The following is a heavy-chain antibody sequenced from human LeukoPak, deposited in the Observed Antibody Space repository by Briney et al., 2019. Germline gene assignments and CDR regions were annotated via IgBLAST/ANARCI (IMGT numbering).Heavy chain of an antibody. CDR1: VFTSRVSS. Sequence: RGSLRLSCAASVFTSRVSSMTCVPEGPGAGVEFVSIISASVGAATYNPASVRGRFTNSIDNSKNTLYLQMNSLGTEDTAIFYCARGSSTLTRHLDYWGQGTPVAVSS. CDR2: ISASVGAAT. CDR3: ARGSSTLTRHLDY. V-gene: IGHV3-23*01. D-gene: IGHD4-17*01. J-gene: IGHJ4*02.